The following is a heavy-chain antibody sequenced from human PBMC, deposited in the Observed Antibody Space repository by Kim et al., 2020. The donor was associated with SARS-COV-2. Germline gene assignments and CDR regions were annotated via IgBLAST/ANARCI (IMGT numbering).Heavy chain of an antibody. CDR3: ARGRGSYYYYMDV. V-gene: IGHV3-33*01. J-gene: IGHJ6*03. D-gene: IGHD1-26*01. Sequence: YYADSRKGRFTISRDTSKNTLYLQMNSLGVEDTAVYYCARGRGSYYYYMDVWGKGTKVTVSS.